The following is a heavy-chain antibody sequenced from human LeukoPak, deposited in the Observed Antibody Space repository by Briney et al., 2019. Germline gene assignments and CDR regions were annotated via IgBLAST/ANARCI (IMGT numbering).Heavy chain of an antibody. CDR2: INHSGST. D-gene: IGHD3-22*01. J-gene: IGHJ6*03. V-gene: IGHV4-34*01. Sequence: SETLSLTCAVYGGSFSGYYWSWIRQPPGKGLEWIGEINHSGSTNYNPSLQSPVTISVDTSKNQFSLKLSSVTAADTAVYYCARGRYYYDSSGYYPGYYMDVWGKGTTVTVSS. CDR1: GGSFSGYY. CDR3: ARGRYYYDSSGYYPGYYMDV.